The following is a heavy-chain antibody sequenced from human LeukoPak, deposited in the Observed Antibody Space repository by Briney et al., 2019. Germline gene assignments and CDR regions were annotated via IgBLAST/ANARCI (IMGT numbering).Heavy chain of an antibody. D-gene: IGHD1-26*01. V-gene: IGHV1-24*01. CDR1: GYTLTELS. CDR3: ATKQRDYSGSYSKGVGYFDY. Sequence: ASVKVSCKVSGYTLTELSMHWVRQAPGKGLEWMGGFDPEDGETIYAQKFQGRVTMIEDTSTDTAYMELSSLRSEDTAVYYCATKQRDYSGSYSKGVGYFDYWGQGTLVTVSS. J-gene: IGHJ4*02. CDR2: FDPEDGET.